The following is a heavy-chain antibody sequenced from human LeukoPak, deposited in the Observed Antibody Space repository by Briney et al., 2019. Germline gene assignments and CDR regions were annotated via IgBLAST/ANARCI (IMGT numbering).Heavy chain of an antibody. V-gene: IGHV3-11*05. D-gene: IGHD4-23*01. CDR1: GFPFSDYY. CDR3: ARVYGGNRGYFDY. CDR2: ISSSSTYT. Sequence: GGSLRLSCAVSGFPFSDYYMTWIRQAPGKGLQWVSYISSSSTYTHYADPVKGRFTISRDNAKNSLYLQMNSLRVEDTAVYFCARVYGGNRGYFDYWGQGALVTVSS. J-gene: IGHJ4*02.